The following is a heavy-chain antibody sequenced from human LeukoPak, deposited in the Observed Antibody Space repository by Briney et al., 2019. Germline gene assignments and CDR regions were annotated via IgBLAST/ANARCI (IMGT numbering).Heavy chain of an antibody. J-gene: IGHJ4*02. CDR3: ARRAAALDS. V-gene: IGHV4-59*12. CDR1: GASISRYY. CDR2: FHHSGNT. Sequence: PSETLSLTCSVSGASISRYYWSWIRQPPGKGLEWIGYFHHSGNTNYSPSLSSRITMSVDTFKNQFSLRLNSVTAADTAIYYCARRAAALDSWGQGTLVTVSS. D-gene: IGHD6-13*01.